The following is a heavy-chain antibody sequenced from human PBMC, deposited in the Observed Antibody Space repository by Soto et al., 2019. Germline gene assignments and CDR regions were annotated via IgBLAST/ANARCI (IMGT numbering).Heavy chain of an antibody. CDR1: GGIFTNNA. Sequence: QVQVVQSGAEVKKPGSSVKVSCKVSGGIFTNNAISWVRQAPGQGLEWLGGVIPLFDTAYYAQIFRGRLRMSADGGTTTAYMELSGLTSADTAVYFCATGGHNDGYNFSHGMDVWGQGTTVTVS. CDR3: ATGGHNDGYNFSHGMDV. J-gene: IGHJ6*02. V-gene: IGHV1-69*01. D-gene: IGHD5-18*01. CDR2: VIPLFDTA.